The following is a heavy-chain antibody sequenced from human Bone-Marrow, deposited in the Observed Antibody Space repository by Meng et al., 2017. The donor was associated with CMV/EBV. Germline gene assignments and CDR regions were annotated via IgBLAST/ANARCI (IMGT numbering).Heavy chain of an antibody. V-gene: IGHV1-2*02. D-gene: IGHD6-19*01. Sequence: VAAVQFGGGWKKAGVYGKVSCKVSGYTFTGYYMNWGRQAPGQGLEWMGWINPNSGGTNYAQKFQGRVTMTRDTSISTAYMELSRLRSDDTAVYYCARGGEWLEWGDFDYWGQGTLVTVSS. CDR1: GYTFTGYY. CDR2: INPNSGGT. J-gene: IGHJ4*02. CDR3: ARGGEWLEWGDFDY.